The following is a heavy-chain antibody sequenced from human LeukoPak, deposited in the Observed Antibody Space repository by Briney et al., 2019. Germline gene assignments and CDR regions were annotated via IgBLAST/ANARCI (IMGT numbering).Heavy chain of an antibody. D-gene: IGHD3-10*01. Sequence: PGGSLRLSCAASGFTFSAFGMTWVRQAPGKGLEWVSVIYSGGSTYYADSVKGRFTISRDNSKNTLYLQMNSLRAEDTAVYYCATKGPYYYGSGLNYQHWGQGTLVTVSS. V-gene: IGHV3-66*01. CDR1: GFTFSAFG. CDR2: IYSGGST. CDR3: ATKGPYYYGSGLNYQH. J-gene: IGHJ1*01.